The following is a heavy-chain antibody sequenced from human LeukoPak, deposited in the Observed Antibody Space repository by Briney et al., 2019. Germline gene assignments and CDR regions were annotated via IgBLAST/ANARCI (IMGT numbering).Heavy chain of an antibody. Sequence: GASVKVSCKASGCTFTGYYMHWVRQAPGQGLEWMGWINPNSGGTNYAQKFQGRVTMTRDTSISTAYMELSRLRSDDTAVYYCARGIVGAALGDFDYWGQGTLVTVSS. CDR2: INPNSGGT. V-gene: IGHV1-2*02. D-gene: IGHD1-26*01. J-gene: IGHJ4*02. CDR1: GCTFTGYY. CDR3: ARGIVGAALGDFDY.